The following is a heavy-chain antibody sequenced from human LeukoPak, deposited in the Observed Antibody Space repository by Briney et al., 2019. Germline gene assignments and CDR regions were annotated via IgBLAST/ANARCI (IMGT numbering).Heavy chain of an antibody. CDR2: IQNDGNNK. Sequence: PGGSLRLSCAASGFTFSSNGMHRVRQAPGKGLECVAFIQNDGNNKKYADSVKGRFTISRDNSKNTLYLQMNSLRAEDTAVYYCARDWGTSSLYLVSWGHGTLVTVSS. D-gene: IGHD6-6*01. V-gene: IGHV3-30*02. J-gene: IGHJ4*01. CDR3: ARDWGTSSLYLVS. CDR1: GFTFSSNG.